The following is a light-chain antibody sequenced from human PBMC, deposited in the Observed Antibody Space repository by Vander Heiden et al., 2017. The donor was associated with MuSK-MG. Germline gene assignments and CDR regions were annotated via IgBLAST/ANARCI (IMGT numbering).Light chain of an antibody. J-gene: IGLJ2*01. CDR3: SSYTSSNMLV. CDR1: SSDVGGYHY. V-gene: IGLV2-14*01. CDR2: DGS. Sequence: QSALTQPASVSGSPGQSITIPCTGTSSDVGGYHYVTWYQQHPGNARKLMIYDGSRRPSGVANRCAGSKSGSTASRTTSGLQAEEEADYYCSSYTSSNMLVFGGGTKLTGL.